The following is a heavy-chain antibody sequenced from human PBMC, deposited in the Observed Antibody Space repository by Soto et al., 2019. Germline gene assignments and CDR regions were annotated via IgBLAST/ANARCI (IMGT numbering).Heavy chain of an antibody. Sequence: SVKVSCKASGGTFSSYAISWVRQAPGQGLEWMGGIIPIFGTANYAQKFQGRVTIIADKSTSTAYMELSSLRSADTAVYYCAGEQVANNWFGPWGQGTLVTVSS. CDR1: GGTFSSYA. J-gene: IGHJ5*02. CDR3: AGEQVANNWFGP. V-gene: IGHV1-69*06. CDR2: IIPIFGTA.